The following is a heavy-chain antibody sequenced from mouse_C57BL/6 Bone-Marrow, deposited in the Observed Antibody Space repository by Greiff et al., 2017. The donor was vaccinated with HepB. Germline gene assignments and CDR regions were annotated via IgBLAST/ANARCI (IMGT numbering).Heavy chain of an antibody. CDR1: GFSLTSYG. D-gene: IGHD2-1*01. J-gene: IGHJ4*01. Sequence: QVQLKESGPGLVAPSQRLSIPCTVSGFSLTSYGVSWVRQPPGKGLEWLGVIWGDGSTNHHSAPISSLSTSKDNSKCQVFLKLNSLQTDDTATYYCAKALSTMFQTGYHYYAMDYWGQGTSVTVSS. CDR3: AKALSTMFQTGYHYYAMDY. V-gene: IGHV2-3*01. CDR2: IWGDGST.